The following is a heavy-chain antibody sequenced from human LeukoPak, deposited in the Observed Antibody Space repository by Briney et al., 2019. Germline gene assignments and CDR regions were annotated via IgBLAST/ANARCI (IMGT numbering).Heavy chain of an antibody. D-gene: IGHD3-22*01. CDR2: INEDGSEK. CDR3: ARIYDTSGYSLDY. V-gene: IGHV3-7*01. Sequence: PGGSLTLSCAASGFTFSTYWMSWVRQAPGKGLEWVANINEDGSEKYYGDYVKGRFTISRDNDKNSLYLQINSLRAEDTAVFYCARIYDTSGYSLDYWGQGTLVTVSS. CDR1: GFTFSTYW. J-gene: IGHJ4*02.